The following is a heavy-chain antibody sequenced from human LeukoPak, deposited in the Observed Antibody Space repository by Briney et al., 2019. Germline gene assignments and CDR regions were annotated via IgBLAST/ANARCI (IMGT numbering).Heavy chain of an antibody. D-gene: IGHD5-18*01. CDR3: ARTTEGGYTYDYFYYYYMDV. CDR2: ISAYNGNT. CDR1: GYTFTGYY. Sequence: GASVKVSCKASGYTFTGYYMHWVRQAPGQGLEWMGWISAYNGNTNYAQKLQGRVTISVDTSKNQFSLKLSSVTAADTAVYYCARTTEGGYTYDYFYYYYMDVWGKGTTVTISS. J-gene: IGHJ6*03. V-gene: IGHV1-18*04.